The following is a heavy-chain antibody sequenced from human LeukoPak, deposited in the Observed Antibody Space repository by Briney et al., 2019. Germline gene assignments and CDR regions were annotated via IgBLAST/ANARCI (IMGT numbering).Heavy chain of an antibody. CDR3: AGSNSWNYEAFDY. D-gene: IGHD1-7*01. CDR2: IYPGDSDT. CDR1: GYSFTSYW. V-gene: IGHV5-51*01. Sequence: GESLKISCKGSGYSFTSYWIGWVRQMPGKGLEWMGIIYPGDSDTRYSPSFQGQVTISADKSISTAYLQWSSLKASDTAMYYCAGSNSWNYEAFDYWGQGTLVTVSS. J-gene: IGHJ4*02.